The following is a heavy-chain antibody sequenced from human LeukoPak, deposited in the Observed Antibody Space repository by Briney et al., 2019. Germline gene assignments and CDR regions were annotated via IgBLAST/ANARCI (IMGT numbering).Heavy chain of an antibody. CDR2: IYNSGST. V-gene: IGHV4-59*08. D-gene: IGHD2-8*01. CDR3: ARHTTGRALGDFDY. J-gene: IGHJ4*02. CDR1: GGSISGHY. Sequence: SETLSLTCTVSGGSISGHYWSWLRQSPGKGLEWIAYIYNSGSTNYNDYNPSLKSRVIMSMDTSKNQLSLIVSSVTAADTGVYYCARHTTGRALGDFDYWGQGTLVTVSA.